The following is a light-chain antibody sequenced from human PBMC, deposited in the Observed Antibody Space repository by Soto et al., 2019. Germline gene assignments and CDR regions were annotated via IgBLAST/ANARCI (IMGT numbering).Light chain of an antibody. CDR3: QQGNTFPPLT. CDR1: KAISNW. CDR2: GAS. V-gene: IGKV1-12*01. J-gene: IGKJ4*01. Sequence: DIQMTQSPFSVSAFVGDRVTITCRASKAISNWLAWYQQKPGRAPKLLIYGASSLQSGVPSRFSGSGSGTYFTLTISGLQPEDFATYLCQQGNTFPPLTFGGGTRVDLK.